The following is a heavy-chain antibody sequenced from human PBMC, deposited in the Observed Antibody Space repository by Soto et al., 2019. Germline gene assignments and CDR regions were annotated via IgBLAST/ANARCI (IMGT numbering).Heavy chain of an antibody. J-gene: IGHJ4*02. V-gene: IGHV4-59*01. CDR3: AGGRDGYNYDFDY. CDR1: GGSISSYF. CDR2: IYDGGSA. Sequence: QVRLQESGPGLVEPSETLSLSCTVSGGSISSYFWSWIRRPPGKGLEWIGYIYDGGSAKYNPSLKSRVTISIDTSKNQFSLKLNSVTTADTAVYYCAGGRDGYNYDFDYWGQGTLVTVSS. D-gene: IGHD5-12*01.